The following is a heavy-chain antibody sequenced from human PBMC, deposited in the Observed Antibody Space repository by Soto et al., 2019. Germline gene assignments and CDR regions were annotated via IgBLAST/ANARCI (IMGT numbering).Heavy chain of an antibody. Sequence: EVQLVESGGGLVKPGGSLRLSCVGSGFTFSSYNINWVRQAPGKVLEWVSSISTSSTYIFYTDSVKARFTISRDNAKNSLYRQMNSLRGEDTAVYFCARGQGFSYGCSALDIWGLGTMFTVSS. CDR3: ARGQGFSYGCSALDI. CDR1: GFTFSSYN. D-gene: IGHD5-18*01. J-gene: IGHJ3*02. V-gene: IGHV3-21*01. CDR2: ISTSSTYI.